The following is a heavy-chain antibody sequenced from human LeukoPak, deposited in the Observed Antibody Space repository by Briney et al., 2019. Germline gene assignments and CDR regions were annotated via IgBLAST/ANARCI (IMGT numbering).Heavy chain of an antibody. J-gene: IGHJ4*02. D-gene: IGHD3-22*01. CDR3: ARPGYYDSSGYYPTGFDY. CDR1: GGSISSSSYY. CDR2: IYYSGST. V-gene: IGHV4-39*01. Sequence: SETLSLTCTVSGGSISSSSYYWGWIRQPPGKGLEWIGSIYYSGSTYYNLSLKSRVTISVDTSKNQFSLKLSSVTAADTAVYYCARPGYYDSSGYYPTGFDYWGQGTLVTVSS.